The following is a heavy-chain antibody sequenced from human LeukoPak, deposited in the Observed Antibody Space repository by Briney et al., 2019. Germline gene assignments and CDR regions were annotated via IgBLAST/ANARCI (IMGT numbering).Heavy chain of an antibody. CDR2: IIPIFGTA. CDR3: ARDVSGGYFDY. Sequence: SVKVSCKASGYTFTNYGVSWVRQAPGQGLEWMGGIIPIFGTANYAQKFQGRVTITADESTSTAYMELSSLRSEDTAVYYCARDVSGGYFDYWGQGTLVTVSS. D-gene: IGHD3-16*01. J-gene: IGHJ4*02. V-gene: IGHV1-69*13. CDR1: GYTFTNYG.